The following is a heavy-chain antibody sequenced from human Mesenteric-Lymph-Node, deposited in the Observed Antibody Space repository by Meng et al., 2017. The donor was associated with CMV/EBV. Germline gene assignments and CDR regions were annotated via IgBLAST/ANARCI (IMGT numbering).Heavy chain of an antibody. CDR3: ATRRAGEFDH. D-gene: IGHD7-27*01. CDR2: INEDGSEL. Sequence: GESLKISCAASGFSFSSFEMNWVRQSPEKGLEWVANINEDGSELFYVDSVKGRFTISRDNSKNSLYLQMNNLRVEDTAIYYCATRRAGEFDHWGQGTLVTVSS. V-gene: IGHV3-7*03. J-gene: IGHJ4*02. CDR1: GFSFSSFE.